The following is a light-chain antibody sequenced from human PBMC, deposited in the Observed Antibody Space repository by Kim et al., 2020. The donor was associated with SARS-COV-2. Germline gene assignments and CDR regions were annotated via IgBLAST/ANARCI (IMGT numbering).Light chain of an antibody. J-gene: IGLJ2*01. CDR2: SNN. Sequence: QSVLTQPPSASGTPGQRVTISCSGSSSNIGSNTVNWYQQLPGTAPKLLIYSNNQRPSGVPDRFSGSKSGTSASLAISGLQPEDEADYYCAAWDDSLNAVVFGGGTQLTVL. CDR1: SSNIGSNT. V-gene: IGLV1-44*01. CDR3: AAWDDSLNAVV.